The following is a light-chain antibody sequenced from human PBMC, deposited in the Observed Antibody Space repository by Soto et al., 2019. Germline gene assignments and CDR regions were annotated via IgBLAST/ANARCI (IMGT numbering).Light chain of an antibody. Sequence: DIQMTQSPSTLSASEGDRVTITCRASQSIGSWLAWYQQRPGKAPKLLIYKAFSLQSGVPARFSGSGSGTEFTLTISSLQPDDFATYYCQRYNSYPYTFGQGTKLEIK. CDR3: QRYNSYPYT. CDR1: QSIGSW. J-gene: IGKJ2*01. V-gene: IGKV1-5*03. CDR2: KAF.